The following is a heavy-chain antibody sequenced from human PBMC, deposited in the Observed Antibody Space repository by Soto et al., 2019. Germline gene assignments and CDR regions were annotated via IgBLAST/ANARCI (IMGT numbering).Heavy chain of an antibody. J-gene: IGHJ4*02. Sequence: SETLSLTCTVSGGSISSSSYYWGWIRQPPGKGLEWIGSIYYSGSTYYNPSLKSRVTISVDTSKNQFSLKLSSVTAADTAVYYCASVLAATAIGEIDYWGQGTLVTVSS. V-gene: IGHV4-39*01. D-gene: IGHD2-2*02. CDR1: GGSISSSSYY. CDR3: ASVLAATAIGEIDY. CDR2: IYYSGST.